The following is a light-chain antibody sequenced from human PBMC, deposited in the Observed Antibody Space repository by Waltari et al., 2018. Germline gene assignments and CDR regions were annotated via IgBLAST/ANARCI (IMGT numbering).Light chain of an antibody. CDR2: SDS. J-gene: IGLJ1*01. CDR3: QVWDSSSVYV. CDR1: NIGSNS. Sequence: SYVLTQPPSVSVATGKTARITCGGNNIGSNSVPWYQQKPGQAPVLVIDSDSDRPSGIPERFSGSNSGNTATLSVSRVEAGDEAVYYCQVWDSSSVYVFGSGTKVTVL. V-gene: IGLV3-21*04.